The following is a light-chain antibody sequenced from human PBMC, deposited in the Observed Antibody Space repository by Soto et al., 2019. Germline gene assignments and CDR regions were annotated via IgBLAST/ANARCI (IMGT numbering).Light chain of an antibody. Sequence: DIQMTQSPSTLSASVGDRVTITCRASQDINRWLAWYQQKPGKAPKILIYNADTLESGFPSRFSGSGYGTEFILTISSLQPDDFATYYCQQFSLYWAFGQGTKV. CDR2: NAD. CDR3: QQFSLYWA. V-gene: IGKV1-5*01. J-gene: IGKJ1*01. CDR1: QDINRW.